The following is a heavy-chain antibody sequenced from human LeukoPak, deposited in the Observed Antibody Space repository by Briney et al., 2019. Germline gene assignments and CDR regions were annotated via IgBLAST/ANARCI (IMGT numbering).Heavy chain of an antibody. Sequence: GGSLRLSCAASGFTFDDYAMHWVRQAPGKGLEWVSGISWNSGSIDYAYSVKGRFTISRDNTKDSLYLQIYMPRAENTALYYCAPTLTHSSSWYFPHWGQGTLVTVSS. CDR2: ISWNSGSI. D-gene: IGHD6-13*01. CDR3: APTLTHSSSWYFPH. J-gene: IGHJ4*02. CDR1: GFTFDDYA. V-gene: IGHV3-9*01.